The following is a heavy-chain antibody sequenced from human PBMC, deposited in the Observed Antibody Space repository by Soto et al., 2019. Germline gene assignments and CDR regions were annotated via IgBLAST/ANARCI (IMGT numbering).Heavy chain of an antibody. CDR2: IYYSGST. V-gene: IGHV4-30-4*01. CDR1: GGSISSGDYY. J-gene: IGHJ5*02. D-gene: IGHD3-22*01. CDR3: ARYYYDSSGYYFNWFDP. Sequence: PSETLSLTCTVSGGSISSGDYYWSWIRQPPGKGLEWIGYIYYSGSTYYNPSLKSRVTISVDTSKNQFSLKLSSVTAADTAVYCCARYYYDSSGYYFNWFDPWGQGTLVTVSS.